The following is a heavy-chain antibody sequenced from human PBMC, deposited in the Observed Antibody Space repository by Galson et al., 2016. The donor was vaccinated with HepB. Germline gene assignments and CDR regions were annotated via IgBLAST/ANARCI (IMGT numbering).Heavy chain of an antibody. CDR2: IIPMFGTA. V-gene: IGHV1-69*13. J-gene: IGHJ3*02. CDR3: ARDAPVESDAFDI. Sequence: SVKVSCKASGGTFRSYAISWVRQAPGRGLEWMGGIIPMFGTAHYAQRFQGRVTITADESTNTAYMELSSLRFEDTAVYYCARDAPVESDAFDIWGQGTRVTVSS. D-gene: IGHD5-24*01. CDR1: GGTFRSYA.